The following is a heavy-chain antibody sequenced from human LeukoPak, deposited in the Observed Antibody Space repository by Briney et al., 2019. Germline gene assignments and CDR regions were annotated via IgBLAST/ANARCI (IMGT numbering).Heavy chain of an antibody. V-gene: IGHV1-69*05. CDR1: GGTFSSYA. J-gene: IGHJ4*02. Sequence: VASVKVSCKASGGTFSSYAISWVRQAPGQGLEWMGGIIPIFGTANYAQKFQGRVTMTRDMSTSTVYMELSSLRSEDTAVYYCARDLYPVLMVYAMGLFDYWGQGTLVTVSS. CDR3: ARDLYPVLMVYAMGLFDY. CDR2: IIPIFGTA. D-gene: IGHD2-8*01.